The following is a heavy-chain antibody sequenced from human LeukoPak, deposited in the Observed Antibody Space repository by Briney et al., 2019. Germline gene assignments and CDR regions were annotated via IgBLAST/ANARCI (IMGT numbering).Heavy chain of an antibody. D-gene: IGHD1-1*01. CDR3: ARAGTTGTVYYYYMDV. V-gene: IGHV4-39*07. CDR1: GGSISSSSYY. J-gene: IGHJ6*03. CDR2: IYYSGST. Sequence: SETLSLTCTVSGGSISSSSYYWGWIRQPPGKGLEWIGSIYYSGSTNYNPSLKSRVTISVDTSKNQFSLKLSSVTAADTAVYYCARAGTTGTVYYYYMDVWGKGTTVTVSS.